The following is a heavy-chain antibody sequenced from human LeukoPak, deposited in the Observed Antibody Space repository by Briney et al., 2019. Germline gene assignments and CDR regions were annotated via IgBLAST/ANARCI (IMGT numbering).Heavy chain of an antibody. J-gene: IGHJ4*02. CDR3: AIGTPGCYTY. CDR2: ISSSGSTI. CDR1: GFTFSSYS. D-gene: IGHD2-2*02. Sequence: PGGSLRLSCAASGFTFSSYSMNWVRQAPGEGLEWGSYISSSGSTIYYADSVKGRFTISRDNAKSSLYLQMNSLRAEDTAVYYCAIGTPGCYTYWGQGTLVTVSS. V-gene: IGHV3-48*04.